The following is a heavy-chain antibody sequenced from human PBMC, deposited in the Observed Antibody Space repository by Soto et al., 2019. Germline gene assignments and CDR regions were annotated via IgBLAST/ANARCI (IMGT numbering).Heavy chain of an antibody. V-gene: IGHV3-23*01. Sequence: EVQLLESGGGLVQPGGSLRLSCAASGFTFSSYAMSWVRQAPGKGLEWVSAISGSGGSTYYADSVKGRFTISRDNSKNTLYLQMNSLRAEDTAVYYCAKADYGGNSDYYYYYGMDVWGQGTTVTVSS. CDR3: AKADYGGNSDYYYYYGMDV. J-gene: IGHJ6*02. CDR1: GFTFSSYA. D-gene: IGHD4-17*01. CDR2: ISGSGGST.